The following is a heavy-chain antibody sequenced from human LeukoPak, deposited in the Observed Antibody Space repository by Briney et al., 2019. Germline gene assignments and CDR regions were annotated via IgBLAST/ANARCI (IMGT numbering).Heavy chain of an antibody. Sequence: ASVKVSCKASGYTFTSYGISWVRQAPGQGLEWMGWISAYNGNTNYAQKLQGRVTMTTDTSTSTAYMGLRSLRSDDTAVYYCARAGHVRDYERRGYFDYWGQGTLVTVSS. CDR2: ISAYNGNT. CDR3: ARAGHVRDYERRGYFDY. CDR1: GYTFTSYG. J-gene: IGHJ4*02. V-gene: IGHV1-18*01. D-gene: IGHD4-17*01.